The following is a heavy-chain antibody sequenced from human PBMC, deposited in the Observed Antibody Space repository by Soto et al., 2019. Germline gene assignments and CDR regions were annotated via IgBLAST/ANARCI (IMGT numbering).Heavy chain of an antibody. Sequence: QVQLQESGPGLVKPSGTLSLTCAVSGGSISSSNWWSWVRQPPGKGLEWIGEIYHSGSTNYNPSLKIRVTRSVDTSKNRFSLKLSSVTAADTAVYYCARDLKYVDIVATIKGGMDVWGQGTTVTVSS. D-gene: IGHD5-12*01. CDR3: ARDLKYVDIVATIKGGMDV. CDR2: IYHSGST. CDR1: GGSISSSNW. J-gene: IGHJ6*02. V-gene: IGHV4-4*02.